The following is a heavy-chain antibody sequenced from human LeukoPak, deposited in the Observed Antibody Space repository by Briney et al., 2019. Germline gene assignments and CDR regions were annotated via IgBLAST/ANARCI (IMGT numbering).Heavy chain of an antibody. J-gene: IGHJ4*02. V-gene: IGHV3-23*01. CDR1: GFTFSSYA. Sequence: GGSLRLSCAASGFTFSSYAMSWVRQAPGKGLEWVSAISGSGGSTYYADSVKGRFTISGDNSKNALYLQMNSLRAEDTAVYYYAKDHPPAVAGHRDIDYWGQGTLVTVSS. CDR2: ISGSGGST. D-gene: IGHD6-19*01. CDR3: AKDHPPAVAGHRDIDY.